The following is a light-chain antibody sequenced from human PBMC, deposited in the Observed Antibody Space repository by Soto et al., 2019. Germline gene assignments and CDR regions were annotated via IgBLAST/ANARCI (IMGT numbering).Light chain of an antibody. J-gene: IGKJ2*01. CDR1: QSVSSN. CDR3: QQYSSLPHT. V-gene: IGKV3-20*01. CDR2: GVS. Sequence: EIVMTQSPATLSVSPGERATLSCRASQSVSSNLAWYQQKPGQAPRLLIYGVSSRATGIPDRFSGSGSGTAFTLTISRLEPEDFVVYYCQQYSSLPHTFGQGTKLEVK.